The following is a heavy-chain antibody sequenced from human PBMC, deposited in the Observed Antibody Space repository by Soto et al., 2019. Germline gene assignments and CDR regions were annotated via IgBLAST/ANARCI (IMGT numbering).Heavy chain of an antibody. CDR3: AKAGGGERYAPYDY. J-gene: IGHJ4*02. CDR1: GFTFSSYA. Sequence: SLRLSCAASGFTFSSYAMSWVRQAPGKGLEWVSAISGSGGSTYYADSVKGRFTISRDNSKNTLYLQMNSLRAEDTAVYYCAKAGGGERYAPYDYWGQGTLVNVSS. D-gene: IGHD3-16*02. V-gene: IGHV3-23*01. CDR2: ISGSGGST.